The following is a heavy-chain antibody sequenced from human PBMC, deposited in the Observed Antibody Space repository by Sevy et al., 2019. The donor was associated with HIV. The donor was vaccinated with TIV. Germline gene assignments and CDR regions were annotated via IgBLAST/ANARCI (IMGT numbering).Heavy chain of an antibody. J-gene: IGHJ6*03. Sequence: GGSLRLSCAVSGFSFDSYGMTWVRQAPGKGLEWVSGISGSGTRTYYADSVKGRFSISRDNSKNRLYLQMNSLRSEDTALYFWLEGGGGHYDPDEIGYYFYYYNMDVWGKGTTVTVSS. CDR2: ISGSGTRT. CDR1: GFSFDSYG. D-gene: IGHD3-22*01. V-gene: IGHV3-23*01. CDR3: LEGGGGHYDPDEIGYYFYYYNMDV.